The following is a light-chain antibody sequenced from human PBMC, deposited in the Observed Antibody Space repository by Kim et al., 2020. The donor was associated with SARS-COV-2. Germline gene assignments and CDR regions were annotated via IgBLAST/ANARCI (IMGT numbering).Light chain of an antibody. CDR3: SAWDDTLNVV. CDR1: RSNSGSNT. J-gene: IGLJ2*01. Sequence: PGQRVTISCSGSRSNSGSNTVIWYQQLPGMAPKLLIYGDNQRPSGVPDRFSGSKSGTSASLAISGLQSEDEAEYYCSAWDDTLNVVFGGGTQLTVL. V-gene: IGLV1-44*01. CDR2: GDN.